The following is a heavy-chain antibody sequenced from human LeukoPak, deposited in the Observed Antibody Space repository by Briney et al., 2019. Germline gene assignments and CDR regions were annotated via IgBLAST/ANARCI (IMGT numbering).Heavy chain of an antibody. D-gene: IGHD5-18*01. J-gene: IGHJ4*02. CDR3: ARERTYSFNY. Sequence: VSYISSSSSTIYYADSAKGRFTISRDNAKNSLYLQMNSLRAEDTAVYYCARERTYSFNYWGQGTLVTVSS. CDR2: ISSSSSTI. V-gene: IGHV3-48*04.